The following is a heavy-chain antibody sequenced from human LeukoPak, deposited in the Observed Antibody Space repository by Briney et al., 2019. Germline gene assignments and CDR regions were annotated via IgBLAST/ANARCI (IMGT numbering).Heavy chain of an antibody. Sequence: SETLSLTCTVSGGSISSSTYYWGWIRLPPGKGLEWIGSLCCGGSTYYNPSLKRRVTISVDTSKNHFSLKLSSVTAADTAVYYCARLNWDGKDYWGQGTLVTVSS. J-gene: IGHJ4*02. CDR2: LCCGGST. CDR1: GGSISSSTYY. V-gene: IGHV4-39*02. CDR3: ARLNWDGKDY. D-gene: IGHD1-20*01.